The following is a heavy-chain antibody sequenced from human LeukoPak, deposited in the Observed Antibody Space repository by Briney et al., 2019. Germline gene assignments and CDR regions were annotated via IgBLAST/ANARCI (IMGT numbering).Heavy chain of an antibody. CDR3: ARGMVGHDY. V-gene: IGHV3-48*03. J-gene: IGHJ4*02. Sequence: GGSLRLSCAASGFTFSSYEMNWVRQAPGKGLEWVSYISSSGSTIYYADSVKGRFTISRDNAKNSLYLQMNSLRAEDTALYHCARGMVGHDYWGQGTLVTVSS. D-gene: IGHD2-15*01. CDR1: GFTFSSYE. CDR2: ISSSGSTI.